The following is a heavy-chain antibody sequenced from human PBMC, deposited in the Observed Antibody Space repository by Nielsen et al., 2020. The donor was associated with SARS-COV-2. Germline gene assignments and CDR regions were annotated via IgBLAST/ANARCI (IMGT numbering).Heavy chain of an antibody. Sequence: WVRQAPGQGLEWMGRINPNSGGTNYAQRFQGRVTMTRDTSISTAYMELSRLRSEDTAVYYCASRYCSSTSCYRSNGMDVWGQGTTVTVSS. V-gene: IGHV1-2*06. CDR3: ASRYCSSTSCYRSNGMDV. D-gene: IGHD2-2*01. J-gene: IGHJ6*02. CDR2: INPNSGGT.